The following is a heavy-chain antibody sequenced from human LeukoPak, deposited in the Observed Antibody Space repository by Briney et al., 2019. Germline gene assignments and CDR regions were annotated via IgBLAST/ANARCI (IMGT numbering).Heavy chain of an antibody. V-gene: IGHV3-20*04. D-gene: IGHD6-19*01. Sequence: PGGSLRLSCAASGFTFTTYEMNWVRQAPGKGLEWVSGINWNGGSTGYADSVKGRFTISRDNARNSLYLQMNSLRAEDTALYYCARIAMAGIGDGFDIWGQGTMVTVSS. CDR2: INWNGGST. J-gene: IGHJ3*02. CDR3: ARIAMAGIGDGFDI. CDR1: GFTFTTYE.